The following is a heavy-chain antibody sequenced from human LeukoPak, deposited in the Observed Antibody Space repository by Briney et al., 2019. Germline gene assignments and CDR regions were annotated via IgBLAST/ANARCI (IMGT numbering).Heavy chain of an antibody. CDR1: GFTFSSYW. CDR2: IKQDGSEK. CDR3: ARGADHPFVN. V-gene: IGHV3-7*01. J-gene: IGHJ4*03. Sequence: GGSLRLSCAASGFTFSSYWMNWVRQAPGKGLEWVANIKQDGSEKYYVASVKGRFTISRDNAKNSLYLQMNSLRVEDTAVYYCARGADHPFVNWGQGTMVTVSS.